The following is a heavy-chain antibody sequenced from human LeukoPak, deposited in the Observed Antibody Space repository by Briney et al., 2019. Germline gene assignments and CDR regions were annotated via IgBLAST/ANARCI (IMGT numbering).Heavy chain of an antibody. J-gene: IGHJ6*03. CDR3: ARAVWWLGDYYYYYMDV. CDR1: GYTFTSYG. V-gene: IGHV1-18*01. D-gene: IGHD5-12*01. Sequence: ASVKVSCKASGYTFTSYGISWVRQAPGQGLEWMGWISAYNGNTNYAQKLQGRVTMTTDTSTSTAYMELRSLRSDDTAVHYCARAVWWLGDYYYYYMDVWGKGTTVTVSS. CDR2: ISAYNGNT.